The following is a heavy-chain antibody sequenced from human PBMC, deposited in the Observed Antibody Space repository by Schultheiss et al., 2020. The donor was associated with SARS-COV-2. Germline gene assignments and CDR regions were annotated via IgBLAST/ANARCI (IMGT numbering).Heavy chain of an antibody. D-gene: IGHD2-15*01. CDR1: GGTFSSYA. CDR3: ARDRILPYCSGGSCGYYYYGMDV. CDR2: IIPIFGTA. Sequence: SVKVSCKASGGTFSSYAISWVRQAPGQGLEWMGGIIPIFGTANYAQKFQGRVTITADESTSTAYMELSSLRSEDTAVYYCARDRILPYCSGGSCGYYYYGMDVWGQGTTVTVSS. V-gene: IGHV1-69*13. J-gene: IGHJ6*02.